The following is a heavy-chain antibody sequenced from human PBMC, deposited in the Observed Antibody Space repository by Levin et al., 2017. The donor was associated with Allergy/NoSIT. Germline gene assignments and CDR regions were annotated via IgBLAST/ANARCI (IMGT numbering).Heavy chain of an antibody. V-gene: IGHV3-30*18. J-gene: IGHJ6*02. CDR1: GFTFSSYG. Sequence: QAGGSLRLSCAASGFTFSSYGMHWVRQAPGKGLEWVAVISYDGSNKYYADSVKGRFTISRDNSKNTLYLQMNSLRAEDTAVYYCAKDWRWLVRNYYYGMDVWGQGTTVTVSS. CDR2: ISYDGSNK. CDR3: AKDWRWLVRNYYYGMDV. D-gene: IGHD6-19*01.